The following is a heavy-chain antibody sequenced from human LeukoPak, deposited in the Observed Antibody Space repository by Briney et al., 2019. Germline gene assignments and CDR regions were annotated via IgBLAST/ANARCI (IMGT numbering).Heavy chain of an antibody. D-gene: IGHD2-2*02. CDR2: INHSGST. Sequence: SETLSLTCTVSGGSISSYYWSWIRQPPGKGLEWIGEINHSGSTNYNPSLKSRVTISVDTSKNQFSLKLSSVTAADTAVYYCARDLGYCSSTSCYTGWFDPWGQGTLVTVSS. J-gene: IGHJ5*02. CDR3: ARDLGYCSSTSCYTGWFDP. V-gene: IGHV4-34*01. CDR1: GGSISSYY.